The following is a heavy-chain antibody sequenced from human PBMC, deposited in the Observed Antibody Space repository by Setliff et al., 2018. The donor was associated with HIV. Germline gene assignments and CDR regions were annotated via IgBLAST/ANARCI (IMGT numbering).Heavy chain of an antibody. J-gene: IGHJ4*02. D-gene: IGHD3-22*01. CDR2: INSDGSST. Sequence: SGGSLRLSCAASGFTFSSYWMHWVRQAPGKGLVWVSRINSDGSSTSYADSVKGRFTISRDNAKNTLYLQMNSLKAEDTAVYYCARAYNVYDYRFDSSGYDYWGQGTLVTVSS. CDR1: GFTFSSYW. V-gene: IGHV3-74*01. CDR3: ARAYNVYDYRFDSSGYDY.